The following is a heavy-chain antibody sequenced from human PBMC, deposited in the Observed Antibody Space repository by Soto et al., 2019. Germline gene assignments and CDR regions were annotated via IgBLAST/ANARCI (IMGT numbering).Heavy chain of an antibody. V-gene: IGHV1-46*01. CDR1: GYTFTSYY. CDR2: INPSGGST. J-gene: IGHJ4*02. Sequence: QVQLVQSGAEVKKPGASVKVSCKASGYTFTSYYMHWVRQAPGQGLEWIGIINPSGGSTSYAPKFRGRVTMTRDTSTSTVYMELSSLRSEDTAVYYCARDSGGLLAWELLPHYFSYWGKRTLVTVSS. CDR3: ARDSGGLLAWELLPHYFSY. D-gene: IGHD1-26*01.